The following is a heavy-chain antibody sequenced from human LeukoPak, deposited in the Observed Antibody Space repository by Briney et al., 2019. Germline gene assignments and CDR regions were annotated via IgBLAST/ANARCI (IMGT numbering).Heavy chain of an antibody. J-gene: IGHJ6*02. CDR2: ISSSSSYI. D-gene: IGHD6-19*01. CDR1: GFTFSSYS. CDR3: ASLQWLVQRTYYYYGMDV. V-gene: IGHV3-21*01. Sequence: GGSLRLSCAASGFTFSSYSMNWVRQAPGKGLEWVSSISSSSSYIYYADSVKGRLTISRDNAKNSLYLQMNSLRAEDTAAYYCASLQWLVQRTYYYYGMDVWGQGTSVTVSS.